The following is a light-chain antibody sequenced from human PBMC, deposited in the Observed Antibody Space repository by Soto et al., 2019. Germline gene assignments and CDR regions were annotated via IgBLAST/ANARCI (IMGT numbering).Light chain of an antibody. V-gene: IGKV1-39*01. CDR3: HQTYSNTGT. J-gene: IGKJ1*01. CDR2: ASS. Sequence: DIHMTQSPSSLSASVGNRFSITCRASQSISSYLNWYQQKSGKAPSLLIYASSTLQTGVPSRFSGSGYGTDFTISISNMKNEDFEHYFCHQTYSNTGTFGQGTKVDIK. CDR1: QSISSY.